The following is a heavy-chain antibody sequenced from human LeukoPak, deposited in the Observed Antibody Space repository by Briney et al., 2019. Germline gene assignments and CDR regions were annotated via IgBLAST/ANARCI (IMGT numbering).Heavy chain of an antibody. CDR2: ISAHNGNT. Sequence: ASVKVSCKASGYTFTSYGISWVRQAPGQGLEWMGWISAHNGNTNYAQKLQGRVTMTTDTSTSTAYMELRSLRSDDTAVYYCAVSGYDLRGGYYFDYWGQGTLVTVSS. D-gene: IGHD5-12*01. CDR3: AVSGYDLRGGYYFDY. V-gene: IGHV1-18*01. CDR1: GYTFTSYG. J-gene: IGHJ4*02.